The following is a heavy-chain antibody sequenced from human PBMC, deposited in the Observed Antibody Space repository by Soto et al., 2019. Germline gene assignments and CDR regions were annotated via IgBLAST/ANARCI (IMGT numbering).Heavy chain of an antibody. J-gene: IGHJ3*02. V-gene: IGHV2-5*02. CDR3: AHREGDDYVWGSYKDAFDS. CDR2: IYWDDDK. Sequence: QITLKESGPTLVKPTQTLTLTCTFSGFSLNTSAVGVGWIRQPPGKALEGLALIYWDDDKRYNPSLKSRLTITKDTSKNQVVLKMTRMDPVDTGTYFCAHREGDDYVWGSYKDAFDSWGQGTMVTVSS. CDR1: GFSLNTSAVG. D-gene: IGHD3-16*01.